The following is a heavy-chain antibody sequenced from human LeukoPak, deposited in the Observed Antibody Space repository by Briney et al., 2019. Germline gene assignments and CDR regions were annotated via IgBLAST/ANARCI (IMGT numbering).Heavy chain of an antibody. CDR2: ISYSSSTI. Sequence: GGSLRLSCAASGFTFSSYSMNWARQAPGKGLEWVSYISYSSSTIYYADSVKGRFTISRDNAKNTLYLQMNSLRADDTAVYYCAKGTMVRGFDYWGQGTLVTVSS. D-gene: IGHD3-10*01. CDR1: GFTFSSYS. V-gene: IGHV3-48*01. CDR3: AKGTMVRGFDY. J-gene: IGHJ4*02.